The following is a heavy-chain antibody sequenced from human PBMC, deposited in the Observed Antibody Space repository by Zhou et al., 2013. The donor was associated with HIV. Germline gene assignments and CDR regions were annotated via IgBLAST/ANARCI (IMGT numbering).Heavy chain of an antibody. CDR2: MNPNSGNT. J-gene: IGHJ3*02. Sequence: QVQLVQSGAEVKKPGASVKVSCKASGYTFTSYDINWVRQATGQGLEWMGWMNPNSGNTGYAQKFQGRVTITRNTSISTAYMELSSLRSEDTAVYYCARVDYYDSSGYPRGAFDIWGQGTMVTVSS. CDR3: ARVDYYDSSGYPRGAFDI. CDR1: GYTFTSYD. V-gene: IGHV1-8*03. D-gene: IGHD3-22*01.